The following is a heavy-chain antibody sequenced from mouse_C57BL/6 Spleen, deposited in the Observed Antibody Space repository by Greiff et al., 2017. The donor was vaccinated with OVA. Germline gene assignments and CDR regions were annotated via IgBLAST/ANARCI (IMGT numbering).Heavy chain of an antibody. J-gene: IGHJ1*03. Sequence: QVQLQQPGAELVKPGASVKLSCKASGYTFTSYWMHWVKQRPGQGLEWIGMIHPNSGSTNYNEKFKSKATLTVDKSSSTAYMQLSSLTSEDSAVYYCARSRTTVVVDWYFDVWGTGTTVTVSS. CDR3: ARSRTTVVVDWYFDV. D-gene: IGHD1-1*01. V-gene: IGHV1-64*01. CDR2: IHPNSGST. CDR1: GYTFTSYW.